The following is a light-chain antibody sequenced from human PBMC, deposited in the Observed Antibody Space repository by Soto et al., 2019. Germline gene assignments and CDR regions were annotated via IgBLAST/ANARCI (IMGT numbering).Light chain of an antibody. V-gene: IGKV3-20*01. J-gene: IGKJ1*01. CDR3: QQYGSSPRT. Sequence: EILLTQSPDTLSLSPGESATLSRKASQSVRSSYLAWYQQTPGQTPRLLIYAASSRATGIPDRFSGSGSGTDFSLTISRLEAEDFAVYYCQQYGSSPRTFGQGTKVDIK. CDR1: QSVRSSY. CDR2: AAS.